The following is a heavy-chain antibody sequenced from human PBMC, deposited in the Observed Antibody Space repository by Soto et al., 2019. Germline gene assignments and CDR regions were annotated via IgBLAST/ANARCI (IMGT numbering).Heavy chain of an antibody. CDR3: ARDFETQQGWFDP. V-gene: IGHV3-53*01. CDR1: GFTVNNYF. Sequence: GGSLRLSCAASGFTVNNYFMSWVRQAPGKGLEWVSSIYSGVATYYPDSVKGRFTISRDDSKNTLYLQMNSLRAEDTAVYYCARDFETQQGWFDPWGQGILVTVSS. D-gene: IGHD6-13*01. CDR2: IYSGVAT. J-gene: IGHJ5*02.